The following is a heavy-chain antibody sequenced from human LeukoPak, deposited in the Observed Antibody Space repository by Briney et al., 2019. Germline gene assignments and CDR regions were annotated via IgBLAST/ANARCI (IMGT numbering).Heavy chain of an antibody. CDR3: ARDPFRRGYSYGTMGSAFDY. V-gene: IGHV1-2*02. D-gene: IGHD5-18*01. Sequence: ASVKVSCKASGYTFTGYYMHWVRQAPGQGLEWMGWINPNSGGTNYAQKFQGRVTMTRDTSISTAYMELSRLRSDDTAVYYCARDPFRRGYSYGTMGSAFDYWGQGTLVTVSS. CDR1: GYTFTGYY. J-gene: IGHJ4*02. CDR2: INPNSGGT.